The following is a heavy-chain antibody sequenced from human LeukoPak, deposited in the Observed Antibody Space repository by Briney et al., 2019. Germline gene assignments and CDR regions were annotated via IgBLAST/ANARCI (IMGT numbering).Heavy chain of an antibody. V-gene: IGHV3-23*01. D-gene: IGHD6-19*01. CDR3: VKNLRLVISVAGTPRDAFDI. Sequence: GGSLRLSCAASGFSFSSYAMSWVRQAPGKGLEWVSFYVDSVKGRFTISRDNSQNTVYLQMNTPTDEDTAVYYCVKNLRLVISVAGTPRDAFDIWGQGTVVTVSS. J-gene: IGHJ3*02. CDR1: GFSFSSYA.